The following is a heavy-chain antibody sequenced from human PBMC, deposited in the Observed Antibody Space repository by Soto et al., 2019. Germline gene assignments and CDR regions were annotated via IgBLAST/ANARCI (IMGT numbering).Heavy chain of an antibody. V-gene: IGHV4-59*01. CDR3: ARVATPSSYDILTGYPYYFDY. D-gene: IGHD3-9*01. J-gene: IGHJ4*02. CDR1: GGSISSYY. Sequence: SETLSLTCTVSGGSISSYYWSWIRQPPGKGLEWIGYIYYSGSTNYNPSLRSRVTISVDTSKNQFSLKLSSVTAADTAVYYCARVATPSSYDILTGYPYYFDYWGQGTLVTVSS. CDR2: IYYSGST.